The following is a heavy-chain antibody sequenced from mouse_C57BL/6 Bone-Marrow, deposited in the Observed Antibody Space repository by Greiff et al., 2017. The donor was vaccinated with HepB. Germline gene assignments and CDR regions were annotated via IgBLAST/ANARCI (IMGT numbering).Heavy chain of an antibody. V-gene: IGHV5-4*03. D-gene: IGHD2-4*01. CDR3: ARWRVYYDYDEGPWFAY. CDR1: GFTFSSYA. Sequence: EVKVVESGGGLVKPGGSLKLSCAASGFTFSSYAMSWVRQTPEKRLEWVATISDGGSYTYYPDNVKGRFTISRDNAKNNLYLQMSHLKSEDTAMYYCARWRVYYDYDEGPWFAYWGQGTLVTVSA. CDR2: ISDGGSYT. J-gene: IGHJ3*01.